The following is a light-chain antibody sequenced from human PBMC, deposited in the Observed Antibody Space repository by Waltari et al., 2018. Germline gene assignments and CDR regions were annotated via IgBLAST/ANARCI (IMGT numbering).Light chain of an antibody. V-gene: IGKV1-9*01. J-gene: IGKJ3*01. CDR1: QGISSY. Sequence: DIQLTQSPSFRSESVGDRVTITCRASQGISSYLAWYQQKPGKAPKLLIYAASTLQSGVPSRFSGSGSGTEFTLTISSLQPEDFATYYCQQLNSYPPGGFTFGPGTKVDIK. CDR2: AAS. CDR3: QQLNSYPPGGFT.